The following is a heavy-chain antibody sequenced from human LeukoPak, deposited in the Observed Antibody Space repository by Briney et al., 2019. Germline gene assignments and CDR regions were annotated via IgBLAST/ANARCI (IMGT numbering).Heavy chain of an antibody. J-gene: IGHJ4*02. V-gene: IGHV3-30*02. D-gene: IGHD2-2*01. CDR2: IRYDGSNK. Sequence: PGGSLRLSCAASGFTFSSYGMHWVRQAPGKGLEWVACIRYDGSNKYYADSVKGRFTISRDNSKNTLYLQMNSLRAEDTAVYYCAKNRRCSSTGCYEFYFDYWGQGTLVTVSS. CDR3: AKNRRCSSTGCYEFYFDY. CDR1: GFTFSSYG.